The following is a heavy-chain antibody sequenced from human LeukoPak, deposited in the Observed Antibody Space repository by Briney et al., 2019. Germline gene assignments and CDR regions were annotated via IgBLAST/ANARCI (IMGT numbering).Heavy chain of an antibody. CDR3: ARIESAIDP. V-gene: IGHV4-34*01. Sequence: SETLSLTCTVYGGSFSGYYWNWIRQSPGKGLEWIGEINQSGLTHYNPSLKSRVTISIDTSKNQFSLKLRSVTAADSGVYYCARIESAIDPWGQGTLVAVSS. CDR2: INQSGLT. D-gene: IGHD5-24*01. J-gene: IGHJ5*02. CDR1: GGSFSGYY.